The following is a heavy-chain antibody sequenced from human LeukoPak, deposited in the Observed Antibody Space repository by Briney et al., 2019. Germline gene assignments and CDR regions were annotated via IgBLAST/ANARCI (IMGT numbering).Heavy chain of an antibody. Sequence: SETLSLTCTVSGGSISSYYWNWIRQPPGKGLEWIGYIYTSGSTNYNPSLKSRVTISLDTSKNQFSLKQSSVTAADTAVYYCARRRPEAFDIWGQGTMVTVSS. CDR1: GGSISSYY. CDR2: IYTSGST. V-gene: IGHV4-4*09. J-gene: IGHJ3*02. CDR3: ARRRPEAFDI.